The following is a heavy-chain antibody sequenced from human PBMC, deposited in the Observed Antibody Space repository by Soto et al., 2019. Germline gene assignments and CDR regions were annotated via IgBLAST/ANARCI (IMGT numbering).Heavy chain of an antibody. CDR2: LWYDGSRE. CDR3: ARVPRFDTWYFDY. Sequence: QVQLVESGGGVVQPGRSLRLSCAASGFSVNTHVIHWIRQAPGKGLEWVAVLWYDGSREYYADSVKGRFTISRDNSKNMMYLQMDNLRVEDTAVYYCARVPRFDTWYFDYWGQGTLATGSS. J-gene: IGHJ4*02. CDR1: GFSVNTHV. D-gene: IGHD2-2*02. V-gene: IGHV3-33*01.